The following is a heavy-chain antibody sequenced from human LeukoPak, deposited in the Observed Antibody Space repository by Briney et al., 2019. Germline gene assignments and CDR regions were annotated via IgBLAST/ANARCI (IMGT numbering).Heavy chain of an antibody. J-gene: IGHJ4*02. CDR3: ARVDWRVFGGSQQDY. V-gene: IGHV4-59*01. CDR2: IYYSGGT. Sequence: PSETLSLTCTVSGGSISSYYWSWIRQPPGKGLECIGYIYYSGGTNYNPSLKSRVTISVDTSKNQFSLKLSSVTAADTAVYYCARVDWRVFGGSQQDYWGQGTLVTVSS. D-gene: IGHD3-9*01. CDR1: GGSISSYY.